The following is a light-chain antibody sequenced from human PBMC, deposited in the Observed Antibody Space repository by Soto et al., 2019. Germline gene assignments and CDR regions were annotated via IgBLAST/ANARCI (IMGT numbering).Light chain of an antibody. V-gene: IGLV3-25*02. CDR2: KDS. CDR3: QSADSSGTYV. CDR1: ALPKQY. J-gene: IGLJ1*01. Sequence: SYELTQPPSVSVSPGQTARITCSGDALPKQYAYWYQQKPGQAPVLVIYKDSERPSGIPERFSGSSSGTTVTLTISGVQAEDEADYYCQSADSSGTYVFGTGTKLTRP.